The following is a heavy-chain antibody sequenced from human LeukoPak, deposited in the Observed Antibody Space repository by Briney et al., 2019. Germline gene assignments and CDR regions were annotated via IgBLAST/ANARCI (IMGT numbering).Heavy chain of an antibody. V-gene: IGHV4-34*01. CDR2: INHRGST. CDR3: ARGRGY. J-gene: IGHJ4*02. CDR1: GGSFSGYY. Sequence: PSETLSLTCAVYGGSFSGYYWSWIRQPPGKGLEWIGEINHRGSTNYNPSLKSRVTISVDTSKNQFSLKLSSVTAADTAVYYCARGRGYWGQGTLVTVSS.